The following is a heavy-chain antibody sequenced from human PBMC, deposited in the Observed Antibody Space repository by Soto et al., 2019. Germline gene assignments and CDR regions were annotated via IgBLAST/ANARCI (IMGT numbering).Heavy chain of an antibody. CDR2: INPKSGGT. Sequence: QVQLVQSGAEVKKPGASVKVSCEASGYSFTDYFIHWVRQAPGQGLEWMGWINPKSGGTNYAQVFRGRVTMTRDTSISTAYMDLSGLRSDDTATYYCVKTYDGSAQPSHYFDPWGQGTPVTVSS. CDR3: VKTYDGSAQPSHYFDP. D-gene: IGHD3-22*01. J-gene: IGHJ5*02. V-gene: IGHV1-2*02. CDR1: GYSFTDYF.